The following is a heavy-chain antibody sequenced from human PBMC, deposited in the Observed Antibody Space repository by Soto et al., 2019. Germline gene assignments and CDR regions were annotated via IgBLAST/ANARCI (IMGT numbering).Heavy chain of an antibody. D-gene: IGHD2-21*01. V-gene: IGHV3-7*01. CDR3: ARDAVTRMSRGLWGFHCYYYRAV. J-gene: IGHJ6*03. Sequence: EVQLVESGGGLVQPGGSLRLSCAASGFTFSSDWMSWVRQAPGKGLEWVATIKQDGSENYYVDSVKGRFTISRDNAKNSMYLQMISLRFDDTAVYFCARDAVTRMSRGLWGFHCYYYRAVWCKGSTVTVSS. CDR1: GFTFSSDW. CDR2: IKQDGSEN.